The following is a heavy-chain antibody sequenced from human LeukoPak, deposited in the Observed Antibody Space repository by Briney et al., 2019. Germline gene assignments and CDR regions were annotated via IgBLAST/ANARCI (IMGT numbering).Heavy chain of an antibody. CDR1: GFTFSSYA. CDR3: ARDHRQQLVRSNYYYYGMDV. V-gene: IGHV3-23*01. Sequence: GGSLRLSCAASGFTFSSYAMSWVRQAPGKGLEWVSAISGSGGSTYYADSVKGRFTISRDNSKNTLYLQMNSLRAEDTAVYYCARDHRQQLVRSNYYYYGMDVWGQGTTVTVSS. CDR2: ISGSGGST. D-gene: IGHD6-13*01. J-gene: IGHJ6*02.